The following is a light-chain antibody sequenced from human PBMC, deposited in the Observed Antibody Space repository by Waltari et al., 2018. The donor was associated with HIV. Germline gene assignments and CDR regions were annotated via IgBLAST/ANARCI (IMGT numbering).Light chain of an antibody. J-gene: IGLJ3*02. Sequence: QSVLTQPPSVSGAPGQRVTISCTGSSSNIGAGYDVHWYQQLPGTAPKLLISGNGSRPSGVPDRFAGSKSGTSASLAITGLQAEDEADYYCQSYDSSLSGWVFGGGTKLTVL. CDR2: GNG. CDR1: SSNIGAGYD. V-gene: IGLV1-40*01. CDR3: QSYDSSLSGWV.